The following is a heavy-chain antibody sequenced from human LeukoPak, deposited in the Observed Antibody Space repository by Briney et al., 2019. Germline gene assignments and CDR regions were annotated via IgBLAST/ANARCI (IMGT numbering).Heavy chain of an antibody. J-gene: IGHJ3*02. Sequence: PSETLSLTCTVSGASISSYYWSWIRQPPGKGLEWIGYIYYSWSTNYNPSLESRVTMSVDTSKNQFSLKLSSVTAADTAVYYCARLVNYDSPGYPDAFDIWGQGTMVTVSS. CDR2: IYYSWST. V-gene: IGHV4-59*08. CDR3: ARLVNYDSPGYPDAFDI. CDR1: GASISSYY. D-gene: IGHD3-22*01.